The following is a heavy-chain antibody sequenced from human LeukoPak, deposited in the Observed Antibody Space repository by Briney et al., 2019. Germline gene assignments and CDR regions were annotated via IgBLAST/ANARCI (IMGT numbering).Heavy chain of an antibody. CDR1: GFTFSSYA. D-gene: IGHD3-22*01. CDR3: AIMHPYYDGNGYWVQ. J-gene: IGHJ4*02. V-gene: IGHV3-23*01. Sequence: GGSLRLSCAASGFTFSSYAMSWVRQAPGKGLEWVSGINTSGGSTAYADSVKGRFAISRDNPRNTLYMQMNSLRAEDTALYYCAIMHPYYDGNGYWVQWGQGTLVTVSS. CDR2: INTSGGST.